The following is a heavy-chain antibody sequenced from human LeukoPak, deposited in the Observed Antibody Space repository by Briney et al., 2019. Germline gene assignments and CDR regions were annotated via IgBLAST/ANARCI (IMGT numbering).Heavy chain of an antibody. CDR1: Y. CDR3: ATGYSSGWY. CDR2: ISSGGITI. V-gene: IGHV3-11*01. Sequence: YXSWIRXAPGKGLEWVSYISSGGITIYYADSVKGRFTISRDNAKNSLYLQMNSLRAEDTAVYYCATGYSSGWYWGQGTLVTVSS. J-gene: IGHJ4*02. D-gene: IGHD6-19*01.